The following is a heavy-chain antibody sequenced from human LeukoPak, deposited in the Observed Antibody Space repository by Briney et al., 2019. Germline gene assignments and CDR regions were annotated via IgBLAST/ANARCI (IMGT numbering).Heavy chain of an antibody. V-gene: IGHV3-23*01. CDR3: AKDISGGDCPDY. Sequence: GGSLRLSCTVSGFTLSSYEMSWIRQAPGKGLEWVSSVDYSADSTHYADSVMGRFTISRDNSKNTLYLQMNSLRGDDTAVYYCAKDISGGDCPDYWGQGTLVTVSS. J-gene: IGHJ4*02. CDR2: VDYSADST. CDR1: GFTLSSYE. D-gene: IGHD2-21*02.